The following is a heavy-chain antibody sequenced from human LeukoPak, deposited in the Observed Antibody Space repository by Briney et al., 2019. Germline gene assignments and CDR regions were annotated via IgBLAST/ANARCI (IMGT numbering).Heavy chain of an antibody. CDR1: GGSISSGDYY. CDR3: ARDTPDSGRDY. D-gene: IGHD3-10*01. J-gene: IGHJ4*02. CDR2: IYYSGST. V-gene: IGHV4-30-4*01. Sequence: SETLSLTCTVSGGSISSGDYYWSWIRQPPGTGLEWIGYIYYSGSTYYNPSLKSRVTISVDTSKNQFSLKLSSVTAADTAVYYCARDTPDSGRDYWGQGTLVTVSS.